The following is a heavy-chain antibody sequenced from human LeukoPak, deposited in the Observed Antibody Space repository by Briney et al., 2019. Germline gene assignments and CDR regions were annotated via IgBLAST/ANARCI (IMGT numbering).Heavy chain of an antibody. CDR3: ARDKGDYGPIFDY. Sequence: ASVKVSCKASGYTFTGYYMHWVRQAPGQGLEWMGWINTNTGNPTYAQGFTGRFVFSLDTSVSTAYLQISSLKAEDTAVYYCARDKGDYGPIFDYWGQGTLVTVSS. J-gene: IGHJ4*02. CDR2: INTNTGNP. CDR1: GYTFTGYY. D-gene: IGHD4-17*01. V-gene: IGHV7-4-1*02.